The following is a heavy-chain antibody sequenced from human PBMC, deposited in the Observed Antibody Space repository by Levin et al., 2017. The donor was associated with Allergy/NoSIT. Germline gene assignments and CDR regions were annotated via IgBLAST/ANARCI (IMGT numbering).Heavy chain of an antibody. Sequence: GGSLRLSCAASGFTFSSAWMSWVRQAPGKGLEWVGRIKSKTDGGATDYAAPVKGRFTISRDDSENTLYLQMNSLKSEDTAVYYCTTFSGWYRSSINWFDPWGQGTLVTVSS. D-gene: IGHD6-19*01. J-gene: IGHJ5*02. V-gene: IGHV3-15*01. CDR2: IKSKTDGGAT. CDR1: GFTFSSAW. CDR3: TTFSGWYRSSINWFDP.